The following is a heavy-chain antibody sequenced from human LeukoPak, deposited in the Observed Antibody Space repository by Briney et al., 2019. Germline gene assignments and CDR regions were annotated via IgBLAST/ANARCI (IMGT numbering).Heavy chain of an antibody. Sequence: ASVKVSCKVSGYTLTELSMHWVRQAPGKGLEWMGGFGPEDGETIYAQKFQGRVTMTEDTSTDTAYMELSSLRSEDTAVYYCATETISSSPNYYYMDVWGKGTTVTVSS. CDR2: FGPEDGET. V-gene: IGHV1-24*01. CDR1: GYTLTELS. J-gene: IGHJ6*03. CDR3: ATETISSSPNYYYMDV. D-gene: IGHD6-6*01.